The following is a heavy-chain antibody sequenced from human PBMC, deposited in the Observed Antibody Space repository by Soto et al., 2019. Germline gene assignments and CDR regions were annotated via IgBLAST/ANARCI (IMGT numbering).Heavy chain of an antibody. Sequence: GASVKVSCKASGYTFTSYYMHWVRQAPGQGLEWMGWINPNSGGTNYAQKFQGRVTMTRDTSISTAYMELSRLRSDDTAVYYCARAKGGDDILTGYLTTFDYWGQGTLVTVSS. V-gene: IGHV1-2*02. CDR3: ARAKGGDDILTGYLTTFDY. CDR1: GYTFTSYY. CDR2: INPNSGGT. D-gene: IGHD3-9*01. J-gene: IGHJ4*02.